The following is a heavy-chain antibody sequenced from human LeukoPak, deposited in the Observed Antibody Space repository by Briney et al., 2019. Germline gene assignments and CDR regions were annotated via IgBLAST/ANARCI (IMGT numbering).Heavy chain of an antibody. CDR3: ARGFDSKSTYFDY. J-gene: IGHJ4*02. CDR1: GGSISSYY. D-gene: IGHD5-12*01. V-gene: IGHV4-59*01. CDR2: IYNSGSI. Sequence: PSETLSLTCTVSGGSISSYYWNWIRQPPGKGLEWIGYIYNSGSINYNPSLKSRVNISVDTSKNQFSLRLTSVSAADTAVYYCARGFDSKSTYFDYWGQGTLLTVSS.